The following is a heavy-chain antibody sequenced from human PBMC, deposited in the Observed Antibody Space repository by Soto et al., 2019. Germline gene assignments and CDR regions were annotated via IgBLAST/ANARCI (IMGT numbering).Heavy chain of an antibody. CDR2: MNSDGSTT. CDR1: GFTFGNYW. J-gene: IGHJ4*02. CDR3: ATAEVDY. V-gene: IGHV3-74*01. Sequence: GGSLRLSCAASGFTFGNYWMHWVRQAPGKGLEWVSRMNSDGSTTNYADSVKGRFTVSRDNARNTLHPQMNSLRAEDTAVYYCATAEVDYWGPGTLVTVSS.